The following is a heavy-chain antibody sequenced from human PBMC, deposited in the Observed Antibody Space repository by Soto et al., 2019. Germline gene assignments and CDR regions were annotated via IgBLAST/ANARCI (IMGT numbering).Heavy chain of an antibody. J-gene: IGHJ4*02. Sequence: GGSLRLSCAASGFTFSSYGMHWVRQAPGKGLEWVAIIWFDESNKYYADSVKGRFTISRDNSENTLYLQINSLRAEDTAVYYCARNYYSGSGTYSADYWGQGTLVTVSS. CDR1: GFTFSSYG. D-gene: IGHD3-10*01. CDR2: IWFDESNK. CDR3: ARNYYSGSGTYSADY. V-gene: IGHV3-33*01.